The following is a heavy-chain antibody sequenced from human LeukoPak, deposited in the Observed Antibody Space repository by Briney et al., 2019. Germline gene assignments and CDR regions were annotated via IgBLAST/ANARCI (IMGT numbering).Heavy chain of an antibody. CDR3: ARDRVWGSYRWYYFDY. J-gene: IGHJ4*02. CDR2: IKQGGSEK. D-gene: IGHD3-16*02. Sequence: GGSLRLSCAASGFTFSSYWMSWVRQAPGKGLEWVANIKQGGSEKYYVDSVKGRFTISRDNAKNSLYLQMNSLRAEDTAVYYCARDRVWGSYRWYYFDYWGQGTLVTVSS. V-gene: IGHV3-7*01. CDR1: GFTFSSYW.